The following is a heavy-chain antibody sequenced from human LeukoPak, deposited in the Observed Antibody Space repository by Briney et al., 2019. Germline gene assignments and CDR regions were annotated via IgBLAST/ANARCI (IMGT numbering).Heavy chain of an antibody. J-gene: IGHJ4*02. CDR3: AKMGDRKKKGSDY. Sequence: GGSLRLSCAASGFTFDDYAMHWVRQAPGKGLEWVSGISWNSGSIGYADSVKGRFTISRDNAKNSLYLQMNSLRAEDTALYYCAKMGDRKKKGSDYWGQGTLVTVSS. CDR2: ISWNSGSI. CDR1: GFTFDDYA. V-gene: IGHV3-9*01.